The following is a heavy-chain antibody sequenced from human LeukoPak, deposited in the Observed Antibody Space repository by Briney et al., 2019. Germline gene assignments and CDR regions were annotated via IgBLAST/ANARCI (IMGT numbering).Heavy chain of an antibody. D-gene: IGHD1-26*01. CDR2: IYSGGNT. CDR1: GFTVSSNS. Sequence: GGSLRLSCTVSGFTVSSNSMSWVRQAPGKGLEWVSFIYSGGNTHYSDSVKGRFTISRDNAKNSLYLRMNSLRAEDTAVYYCARIAGATFVGGRRDYWGQGTLVTVSS. CDR3: ARIAGATFVGGRRDY. J-gene: IGHJ4*02. V-gene: IGHV3-53*01.